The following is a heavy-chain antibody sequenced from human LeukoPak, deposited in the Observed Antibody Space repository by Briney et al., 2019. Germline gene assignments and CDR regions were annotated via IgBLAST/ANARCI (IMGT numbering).Heavy chain of an antibody. V-gene: IGHV3-53*01. CDR3: ARATLDN. Sequence: GGSLRLSCAASGFNFGTYAMTWVRQAPGKGLEWVSVIYSGGSTKYADSVKARFTISRDNSKNTVYLQMNSLRADDTAVYYCARATLDNWGQGTLVTVSS. CDR2: IYSGGST. J-gene: IGHJ4*02. CDR1: GFNFGTYA.